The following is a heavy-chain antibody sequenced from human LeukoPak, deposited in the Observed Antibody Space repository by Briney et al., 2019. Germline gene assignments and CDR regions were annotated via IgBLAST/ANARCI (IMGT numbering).Heavy chain of an antibody. D-gene: IGHD5-18*01. CDR2: IYYSGSN. J-gene: IGHJ5*02. CDR1: GGSISSSGYY. V-gene: IGHV4-39*07. CDR3: ANMGYSYAPGLFDP. Sequence: SETLSLTCTVSGGSISSSGYYWGWIRQTPGKGLEWIGSIYYSGSNYHNPSLKSRVSMSVDTSKNQFSPKLSSVTAADTAVYYCANMGYSYAPGLFDPWGQGTLVTVSS.